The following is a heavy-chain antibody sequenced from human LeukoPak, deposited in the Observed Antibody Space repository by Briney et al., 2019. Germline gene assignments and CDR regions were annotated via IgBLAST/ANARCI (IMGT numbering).Heavy chain of an antibody. V-gene: IGHV4-59*01. CDR1: GGSIKTYY. CDR3: VRDQSEFDS. Sequence: SETLSLTCSVSGGSIKTYYWTWIRQPAGKGLEWIGYIHYSGSTDSNPSLMGRVTISLDTSKSQFSLELRSVTAADTAVYYCVRDQSEFDSWGQGTVVTVSS. CDR2: IHYSGST. J-gene: IGHJ4*02.